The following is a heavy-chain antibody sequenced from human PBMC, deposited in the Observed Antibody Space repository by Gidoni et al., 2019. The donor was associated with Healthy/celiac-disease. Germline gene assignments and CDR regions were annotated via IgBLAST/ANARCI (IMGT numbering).Heavy chain of an antibody. Sequence: QVQLVQSGAEVQKPGSSVKVYCKASGGTSSRYAISWVRQAPGQGLEWMGGIIPIFGTANYAQKFQGRVTITADESTSTAYMELSSLRSEDTAVYYCATEYRRDGYNSPWAFDIWGQGTMVTVSS. CDR2: IIPIFGTA. CDR3: ATEYRRDGYNSPWAFDI. CDR1: GGTSSRYA. J-gene: IGHJ3*02. V-gene: IGHV1-69*01. D-gene: IGHD5-12*01.